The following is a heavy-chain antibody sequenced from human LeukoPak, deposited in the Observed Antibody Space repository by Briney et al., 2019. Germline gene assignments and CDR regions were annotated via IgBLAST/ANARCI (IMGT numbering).Heavy chain of an antibody. CDR3: ARDVTIAAAEDY. Sequence: GRSLRLSCAASGFTFSSYAMHWVRQAPGKGLEWVAVISYDGSNKYYADSVKGRFTIPRDNSKNTLYLEMNSLRAEDTAVYYCARDVTIAAAEDYWGQGTLVTVSS. D-gene: IGHD6-13*01. V-gene: IGHV3-30*04. CDR1: GFTFSSYA. CDR2: ISYDGSNK. J-gene: IGHJ4*02.